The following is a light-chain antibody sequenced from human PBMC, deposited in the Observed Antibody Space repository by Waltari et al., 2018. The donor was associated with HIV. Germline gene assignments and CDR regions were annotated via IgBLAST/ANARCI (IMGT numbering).Light chain of an antibody. CDR3: SSYAGNNKLV. CDR1: SSDVGGYNF. J-gene: IGLJ2*01. CDR2: EVN. Sequence: QSALTQPPSASGSPGQSVTIPCTGTSSDVGGYNFVTWYQQHPGKVPKFIIYEVNKRPSGVPDRFSGSKSGNTASLTVSGLQAEDEADYHCSSYAGNNKLVFGGGTKLTVL. V-gene: IGLV2-8*01.